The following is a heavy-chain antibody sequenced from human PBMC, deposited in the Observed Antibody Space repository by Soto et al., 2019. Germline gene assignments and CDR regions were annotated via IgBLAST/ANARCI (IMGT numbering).Heavy chain of an antibody. V-gene: IGHV3-33*01. CDR3: ARIDCTGNNCNPYYHYGMDV. D-gene: IGHD2-8*02. CDR2: IWYDGSIK. Sequence: SLKISCAASGFTFNTYGMHWVRQIPGKGLQWVAIIWYDGSIKYYADSVKGRFTISRDNSRNTLYLQMNSLRDEDTAVYYCARIDCTGNNCNPYYHYGMDVWGQGTTVTVSS. CDR1: GFTFNTYG. J-gene: IGHJ6*02.